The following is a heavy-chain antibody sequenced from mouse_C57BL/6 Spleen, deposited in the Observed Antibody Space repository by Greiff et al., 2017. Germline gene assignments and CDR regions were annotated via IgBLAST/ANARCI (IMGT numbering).Heavy chain of an antibody. J-gene: IGHJ2*01. CDR3: ARAYGSNYFDY. Sequence: VQLQQSGAELARPGASVKLSCKASGYTFTSSGISWVKQRTGQGLEWIGEIYPRSGNTYYNEKFKGKATLTADKSSSTAYMELRSLTSEDSAVYFCARAYGSNYFDYWGQGTTLTVSS. CDR1: GYTFTSSG. V-gene: IGHV1-81*01. CDR2: IYPRSGNT. D-gene: IGHD1-1*01.